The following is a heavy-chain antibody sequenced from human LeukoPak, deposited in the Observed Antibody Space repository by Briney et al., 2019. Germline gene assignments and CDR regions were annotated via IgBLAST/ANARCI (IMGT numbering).Heavy chain of an antibody. D-gene: IGHD4-23*01. J-gene: IGHJ2*01. CDR1: GGSISSYY. CDR2: IYYSGST. CDR3: ARGTDFGGNDFYFDL. V-gene: IGHV4-59*01. Sequence: PSETLSLTCTVSGGSISSYYWSWIRQPPGKGLEWIGYIYYSGSTNYNPSLKSRVTISVDTSKNRFSLKLSSVTAADTAVYYCARGTDFGGNDFYFDLWGRGTLVTVSS.